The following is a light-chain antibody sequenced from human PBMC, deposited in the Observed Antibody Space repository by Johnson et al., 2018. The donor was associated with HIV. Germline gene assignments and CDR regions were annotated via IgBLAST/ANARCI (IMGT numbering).Light chain of an antibody. CDR2: DNN. V-gene: IGLV1-51*01. J-gene: IGLJ1*01. Sequence: QSVLTQPPSVSAAPGQKVTISCSGSSSNIGNNYVSWYQQLPGTAPKLLIYDNNKRPSGIPDRFSGSKSGTSATLGITGLQTGDEADYYCGTWDSSLSAGVFGTGTTVTGL. CDR1: SSNIGNNY. CDR3: GTWDSSLSAGV.